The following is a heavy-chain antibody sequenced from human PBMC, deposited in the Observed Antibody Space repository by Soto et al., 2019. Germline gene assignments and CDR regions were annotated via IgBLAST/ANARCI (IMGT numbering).Heavy chain of an antibody. J-gene: IGHJ4*02. V-gene: IGHV4-59*12. D-gene: IGHD3-22*01. CDR2: IYDNGIT. Sequence: QVVLQESGPGLVKPSETLSLTCSVSGRSITSYYWSWVRQPPGKGLDWIGYIYDNGITRQNPSHKRRVHISADMPENQFHLKLKAVACADTAGYTCARTYESNGNANEFHSWGQGMLVTVTS. CDR3: ARTYESNGNANEFHS. CDR1: GRSITSYY.